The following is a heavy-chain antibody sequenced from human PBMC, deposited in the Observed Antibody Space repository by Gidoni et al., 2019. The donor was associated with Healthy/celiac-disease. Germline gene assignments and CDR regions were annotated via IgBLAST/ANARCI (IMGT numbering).Heavy chain of an antibody. CDR3: AKDLWGDSSSSYFDY. V-gene: IGHV3-30*18. Sequence: QVQLVESGGGVVQPARSLRLSCAASGFTFSRYGMHWVRQAPGKGLEWVAVISYDGSNKYYADAVKGRFTISRDNSKNTLYLQMNSLRAEDTAVYYCAKDLWGDSSSSYFDYWGQGTLVTVSS. CDR2: ISYDGSNK. J-gene: IGHJ4*02. CDR1: GFTFSRYG. D-gene: IGHD6-6*01.